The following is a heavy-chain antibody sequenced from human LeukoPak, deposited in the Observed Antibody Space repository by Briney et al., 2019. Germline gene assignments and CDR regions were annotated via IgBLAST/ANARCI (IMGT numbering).Heavy chain of an antibody. CDR2: ISYDGSNK. CDR1: GFTFSSYG. Sequence: GGSLRLSCAASGFTFSSYGMHWVRQAPGKGLEWVAVISYDGSNKYYADSVKGRFTISRDNSKNTLYLQMNSLRAEDTAVYYCAKVSGHGDPADPFDYWGQGTLVTVSS. V-gene: IGHV3-30*18. CDR3: AKVSGHGDPADPFDY. D-gene: IGHD4-17*01. J-gene: IGHJ4*02.